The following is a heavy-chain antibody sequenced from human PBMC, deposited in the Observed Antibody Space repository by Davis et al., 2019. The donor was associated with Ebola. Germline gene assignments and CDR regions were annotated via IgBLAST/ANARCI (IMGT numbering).Heavy chain of an antibody. D-gene: IGHD3-10*02. Sequence: GESLKISCSASGFAFRNNAMNWVRQAPGKGLEWVSGISGSGARTFYANSVKGRFTVSRDNAKNALYLQMNSLRAEDTSVYYCASYVLGWGQGTLVAVST. CDR3: ASYVLG. CDR1: GFAFRNNA. V-gene: IGHV3-23*01. J-gene: IGHJ4*02. CDR2: ISGSGART.